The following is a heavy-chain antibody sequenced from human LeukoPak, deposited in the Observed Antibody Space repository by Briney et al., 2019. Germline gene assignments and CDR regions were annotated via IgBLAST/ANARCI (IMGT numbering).Heavy chain of an antibody. J-gene: IGHJ6*03. V-gene: IGHV1-69*13. CDR1: GYTFTSYD. CDR2: IIPIFGTA. Sequence: SVKVSCKASGYTFTSYDINWVRQATGQGLEWMGGIIPIFGTANYAQKFQGRVTITADESTSTAYMELSSLRSEDTAVCYCARSSYYGSGSYFAYYYYMDVWGKGTTVTISS. CDR3: ARSSYYGSGSYFAYYYYMDV. D-gene: IGHD3-10*01.